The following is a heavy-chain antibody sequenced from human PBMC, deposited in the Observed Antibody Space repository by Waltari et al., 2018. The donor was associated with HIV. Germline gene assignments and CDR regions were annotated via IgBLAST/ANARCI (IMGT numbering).Heavy chain of an antibody. CDR2: IVSGGNT. J-gene: IGHJ6*02. CDR1: EFTVNTNY. D-gene: IGHD2-15*01. V-gene: IGHV3-66*02. CDR3: ARLGYCSGGRCGYYYYYAMDV. Sequence: EVQLVESGGDLVQPGGSLTLSCEASEFTVNTNYMSWVRQASGKGLEWVSVIVSGGNTDYADSVKGRFTISRDNSKNTLYLHMSSLRAEDTAVYFCARLGYCSGGRCGYYYYYAMDVWGQGTTVTVTS.